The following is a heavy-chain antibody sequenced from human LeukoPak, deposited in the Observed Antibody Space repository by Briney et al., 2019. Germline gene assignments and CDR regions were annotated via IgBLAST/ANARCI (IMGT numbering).Heavy chain of an antibody. Sequence: SEALSLTCTVSGGSISSYYWSWIRQPPGKGLEWIGYIYYSGSTNYNPSLKGRVTISVDTSKNQFSLKLTSVTAADTAVYYCARTTEGGYTYGYFYYYYMDVWGKGTTVTISS. J-gene: IGHJ6*03. CDR1: GGSISSYY. D-gene: IGHD5-18*01. V-gene: IGHV4-59*01. CDR2: IYYSGST. CDR3: ARTTEGGYTYGYFYYYYMDV.